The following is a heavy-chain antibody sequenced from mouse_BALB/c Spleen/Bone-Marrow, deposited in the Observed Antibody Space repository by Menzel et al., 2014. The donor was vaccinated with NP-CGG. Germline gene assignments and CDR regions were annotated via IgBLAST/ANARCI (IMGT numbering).Heavy chain of an antibody. V-gene: IGHV1-7*01. CDR2: INPSTGYT. Sequence: VQLQQSGAELAKPGASVKMPCKASGYTFTSYWMHWVKQRPGQGLEWIGYINPSTGYTDCNQKFNDKATLTADKSSSTAYMQLSSLTSKDSAVYYCARGNPLYAMDYWGQGTSVTVSS. CDR3: ARGNPLYAMDY. D-gene: IGHD2-1*01. CDR1: GYTFTSYW. J-gene: IGHJ4*01.